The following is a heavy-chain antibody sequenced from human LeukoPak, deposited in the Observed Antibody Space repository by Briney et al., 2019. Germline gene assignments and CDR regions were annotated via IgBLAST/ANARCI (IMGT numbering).Heavy chain of an antibody. Sequence: PGASVNVSCKASGNSISNYAVSWVRQAPGQGFEWMGGIIPIFGTADYAQKFQGRVTITADQSTSTTYMALSSLKSEDTATYYCTTRACHAGGCSSSFYYYYGLHFWGQGTTVSVSS. V-gene: IGHV1-69*13. CDR1: GNSISNYA. CDR2: IIPIFGTA. D-gene: IGHD3-16*01. J-gene: IGHJ6*02. CDR3: TTRACHAGGCSSSFYYYYGLHF.